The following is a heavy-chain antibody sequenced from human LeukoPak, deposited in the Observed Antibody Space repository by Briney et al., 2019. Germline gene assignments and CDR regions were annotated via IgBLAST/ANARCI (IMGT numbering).Heavy chain of an antibody. CDR2: IGNTET. V-gene: IGHV3-23*01. CDR1: GFPFETSA. CDR3: AKDWIQFNRVFDCFDS. Sequence: TGGSLRLSCAPSGFPFETSAMSWVRQAPGKGLEWVATIGNTETFYADSVTGRFTISRDNSKNTVNLQMNRLRVEDTAIYYCAKDWIQFNRVFDCFDSWGQGTLVTVSS. J-gene: IGHJ4*02. D-gene: IGHD5-18*01.